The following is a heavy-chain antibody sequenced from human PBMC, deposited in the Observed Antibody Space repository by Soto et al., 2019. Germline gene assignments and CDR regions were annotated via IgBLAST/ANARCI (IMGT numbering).Heavy chain of an antibody. CDR2: TGAVGGT. J-gene: IGHJ4*02. V-gene: IGHV3-13*04. Sequence: EVQLVESGGGLVQPGGSLRLSCAASGFTFSSYDMYWVRQATGKGLEWVSGTGAVGGTYYSGSVKGRFTISREDAKNSXXXXXXXXXXXXXXXXXXXXXXXXXXXXXDYWGQGTLVTVSS. CDR1: GFTFSSYD. CDR3: XXXXXXXXXXXDY.